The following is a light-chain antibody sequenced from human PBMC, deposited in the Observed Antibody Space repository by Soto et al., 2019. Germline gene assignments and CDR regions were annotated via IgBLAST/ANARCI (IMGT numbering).Light chain of an antibody. V-gene: IGKV3-11*01. CDR1: QSVSSY. CDR2: DAS. J-gene: IGKJ2*01. Sequence: EIVLTQSPATLSLSPGERATLSCRASQSVSSYLAWYQQKPGQAPRLLIYDASNRATGIPARFSGSGSGTDFTLTISSLEPEDFAVYYCQQRSHWPPAFGQGTKLE. CDR3: QQRSHWPPA.